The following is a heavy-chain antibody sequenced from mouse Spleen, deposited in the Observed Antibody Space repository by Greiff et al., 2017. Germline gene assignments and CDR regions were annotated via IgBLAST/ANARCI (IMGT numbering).Heavy chain of an antibody. J-gene: IGHJ2*03. D-gene: IGHD2-14*01. CDR1: GYTFTSYW. V-gene: IGHV1-87*01. CDR2: IYPGEGDT. CDR3: VRSDRDYFDY. Sequence: VQRVESGSELARPGASVKLSCKASGYTFTSYWMQWVKQRPGQGLEWIGAIYPGEGDTRYTQKFKGKATFTADKSTNTAYMQLTTLASEDSAVYYCVRSDRDYFDYWGQGTSLTVSS.